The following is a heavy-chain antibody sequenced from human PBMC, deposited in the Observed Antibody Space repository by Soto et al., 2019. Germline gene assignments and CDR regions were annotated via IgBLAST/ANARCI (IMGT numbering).Heavy chain of an antibody. CDR2: ISAHNGNT. J-gene: IGHJ2*01. D-gene: IGHD1-26*01. CDR3: ARSWYSTTRYFDF. Sequence: QVQLVQSGPEVKRPGASVKVSCKPSGYTFTSYGISWVRQAPGEGLEWMGWISAHNGNTNYAQKVQGRVTMTTDTSTSTAYMELTSLRSDDTAVYYCARSWYSTTRYFDFWDRGTLVTVSS. V-gene: IGHV1-18*01. CDR1: GYTFTSYG.